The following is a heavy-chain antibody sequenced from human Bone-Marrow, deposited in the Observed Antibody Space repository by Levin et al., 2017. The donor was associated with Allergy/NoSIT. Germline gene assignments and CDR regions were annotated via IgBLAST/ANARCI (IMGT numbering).Heavy chain of an antibody. CDR2: IIPILGIA. J-gene: IGHJ6*02. CDR3: ARPLLGPPGFVV. CDR1: GGTFSSYT. V-gene: IGHV1-69*02. Sequence: PGESLKISCKASGGTFSSYTISWVRQAPGQGLEWMGRIIPILGIANYAQKFQGRVTITADKSTSTAYMELSSLRSEDTAVYYCARPLLGPPGFVVWGQGTTVTVSS.